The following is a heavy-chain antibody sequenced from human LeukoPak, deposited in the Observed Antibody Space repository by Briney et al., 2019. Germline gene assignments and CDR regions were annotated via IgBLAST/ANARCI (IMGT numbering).Heavy chain of an antibody. D-gene: IGHD6-19*01. CDR2: ISSSGSTI. J-gene: IGHJ4*02. CDR1: GFTFSSYE. Sequence: GGSLRLSCAASGFTFSSYEMNWVRQAPGKGLEWVSYISSSGSTIYYADSVKGRFTISRDNAKNSLYLQMNSLRAEDTAVYYCARDSSGWYYFDYWGQGILASVSS. CDR3: ARDSSGWYYFDY. V-gene: IGHV3-48*03.